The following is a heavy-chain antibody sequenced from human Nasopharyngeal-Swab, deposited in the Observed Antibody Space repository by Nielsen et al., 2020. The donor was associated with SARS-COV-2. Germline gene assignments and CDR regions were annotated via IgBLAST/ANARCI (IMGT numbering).Heavy chain of an antibody. V-gene: IGHV3-30*03. D-gene: IGHD4-17*01. CDR2: ISYDGSNK. J-gene: IGHJ6*02. Sequence: GESLKISCAASGFTFSSYGMHWVRQAPGKGLEWVAVISYDGSNKYYADSVKGRFTISRDNSKNTLYLQMNSLRAEDTAVYYCARDTAAYYYGMDVWGQGTTVTVSS. CDR3: ARDTAAYYYGMDV. CDR1: GFTFSSYG.